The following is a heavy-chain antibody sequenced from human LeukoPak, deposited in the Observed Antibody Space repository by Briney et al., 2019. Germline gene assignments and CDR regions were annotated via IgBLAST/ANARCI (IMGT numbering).Heavy chain of an antibody. D-gene: IGHD6-19*01. Sequence: GGSLRLSCEASGFTFSSYSMNWVRQAPGKGLEWISYISTGTTTIYYANSVKGRFTISRDNAKKSLYLQMNSLRAEDTAVYYCARVGAVAGAFDIWGQGTMVTVSS. CDR2: ISTGTTTI. CDR3: ARVGAVAGAFDI. CDR1: GFTFSSYS. J-gene: IGHJ3*02. V-gene: IGHV3-48*01.